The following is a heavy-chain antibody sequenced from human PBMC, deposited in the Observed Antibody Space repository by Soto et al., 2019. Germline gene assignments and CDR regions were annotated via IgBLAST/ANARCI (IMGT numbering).Heavy chain of an antibody. Sequence: GESLKISCKGSGYIFTNSWIGWVRQMPGKGLEWMGIIYPGDSDTRYSPSFQGQVTISADKSITTAYLQWSSLTASDTAMYYCARLQAAMPAAAGMDVWGQGTAVTASS. CDR2: IYPGDSDT. CDR3: ARLQAAMPAAAGMDV. D-gene: IGHD2-2*01. V-gene: IGHV5-51*01. CDR1: GYIFTNSW. J-gene: IGHJ6*02.